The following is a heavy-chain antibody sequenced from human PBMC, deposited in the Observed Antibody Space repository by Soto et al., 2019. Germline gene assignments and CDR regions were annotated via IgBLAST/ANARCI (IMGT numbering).Heavy chain of an antibody. Sequence: QEQLVESGGGLVRPGGSLRLSCAASGFTFSAYYMTWMRQAPGKGLEWVSYITSSSDYTNYAGSVKGRFTISRDNAKNSLYLQMNSLRVEDTAVYYCVREYYYGMDVWGRGTTVTVSS. CDR2: ITSSSDYT. V-gene: IGHV3-11*05. CDR3: VREYYYGMDV. CDR1: GFTFSAYY. J-gene: IGHJ6*02.